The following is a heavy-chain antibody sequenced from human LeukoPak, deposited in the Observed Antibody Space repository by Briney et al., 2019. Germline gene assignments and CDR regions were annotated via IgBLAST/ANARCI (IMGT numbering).Heavy chain of an antibody. J-gene: IGHJ4*02. CDR3: AKSSTTVTTWGYFDY. Sequence: GGSLRLSCAASGFTFSGYGMHWVRRAPGKGLEWVAVISYDGSNKYYADSVKGRFTISRDNSKNTLYLQMNSLRAEDTAVYYRAKSSTTVTTWGYFDYWGQGTLVTASS. V-gene: IGHV3-30*18. CDR1: GFTFSGYG. CDR2: ISYDGSNK. D-gene: IGHD4-17*01.